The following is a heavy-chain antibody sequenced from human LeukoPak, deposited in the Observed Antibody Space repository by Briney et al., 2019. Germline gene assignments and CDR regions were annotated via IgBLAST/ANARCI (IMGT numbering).Heavy chain of an antibody. CDR1: GFTFSSYA. V-gene: IGHV3-23*01. J-gene: IGHJ6*02. CDR2: ISGSGGST. Sequence: GGSLRLSCAASGFTFSSYAMSWVRQAPGKGLEWVSAISGSGGSTYYADSVKGRFTISRDNSKNTLYLQMNSLRAEDTAVYYCAKVPSGSIGIVYYYGMDVWGQGTTVTVSS. D-gene: IGHD3-10*01. CDR3: AKVPSGSIGIVYYYGMDV.